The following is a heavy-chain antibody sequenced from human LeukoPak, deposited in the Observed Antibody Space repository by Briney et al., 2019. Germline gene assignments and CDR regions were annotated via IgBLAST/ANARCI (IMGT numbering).Heavy chain of an antibody. CDR1: GYTFTGYY. Sequence: GASVKVSCKASGYTFTGYYMHWVRQAPGQGLEWMGRNNPNSGGTNYAQKFQGRVTMTRDTSISTAYMELSRLRSDDTAVYYCARLNVGASRGYFDYWGQGTLVTVSS. V-gene: IGHV1-2*06. J-gene: IGHJ4*02. CDR3: ARLNVGASRGYFDY. D-gene: IGHD1-26*01. CDR2: NNPNSGGT.